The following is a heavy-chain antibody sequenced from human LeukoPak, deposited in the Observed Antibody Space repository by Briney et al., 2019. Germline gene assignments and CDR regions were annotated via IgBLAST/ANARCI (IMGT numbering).Heavy chain of an antibody. CDR3: ATIFSSGWVKFDY. J-gene: IGHJ4*02. V-gene: IGHV3-30*03. D-gene: IGHD6-19*01. CDR1: GFTFSSYG. Sequence: PGGSLRLSCAASGFTFSSYGMHWVRQAPGKRLEWVAVISYDGSNKYYADSVKGRFTISRDNSKNTLYLQMNSLRAEDTAVYYCATIFSSGWVKFDYWGQGTLVTVSS. CDR2: ISYDGSNK.